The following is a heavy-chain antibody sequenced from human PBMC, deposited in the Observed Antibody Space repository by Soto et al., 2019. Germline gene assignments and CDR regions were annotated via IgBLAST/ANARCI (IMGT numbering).Heavy chain of an antibody. CDR2: ISSSAART. V-gene: IGHV3-23*01. CDR3: AKTLGLVDPFDY. Sequence: EVQLLESGGGLVQPGGSLRLSCAASGFTFSSSAMSWVRQAPGKGLEWVSSISSSAARTYYPDSVRGRFTISRDNSKNTLSLQMNSLRAEDTAVYYCAKTLGLVDPFDYWGQGNLVTVSS. CDR1: GFTFSSSA. D-gene: IGHD2-8*02. J-gene: IGHJ4*02.